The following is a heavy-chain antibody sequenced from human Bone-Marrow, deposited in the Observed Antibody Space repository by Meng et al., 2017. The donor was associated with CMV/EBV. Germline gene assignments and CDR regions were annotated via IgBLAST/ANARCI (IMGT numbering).Heavy chain of an antibody. CDR1: GYTFTSYY. CDR3: ARDSRRYYYDSSGYYPEY. V-gene: IGHV1-46*01. D-gene: IGHD3-22*01. J-gene: IGHJ4*02. CDR2: INPSGGST. Sequence: ASVKVSCKASGYTFTSYYMHWVRQAPGQGLEWMGIINPSGGSTSYAQKFQGRVTMTRDTSTSTVYMELSSLRSEDTAVYYCARDSRRYYYDSSGYYPEYWGQGTRVTVSS.